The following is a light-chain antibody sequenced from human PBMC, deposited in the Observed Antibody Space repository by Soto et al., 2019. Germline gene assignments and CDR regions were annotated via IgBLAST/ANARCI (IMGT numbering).Light chain of an antibody. Sequence: EIVMTQSPATLSVSPGERVTLSCWASQSVHSYLGWYQQKPGLAPRLLIYGVSTRATGIPVRFSGSGSETEFTLTIRSLQSEDSALYFCHQYNNWPWTFGQGTKVDIK. J-gene: IGKJ1*01. CDR3: HQYNNWPWT. V-gene: IGKV3-15*01. CDR2: GVS. CDR1: QSVHSY.